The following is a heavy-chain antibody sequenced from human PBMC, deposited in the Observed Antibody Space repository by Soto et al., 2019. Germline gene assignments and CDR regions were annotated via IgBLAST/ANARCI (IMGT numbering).Heavy chain of an antibody. CDR3: ARDSPTNGLPYYGVNGTDV. CDR1: GGTFSSYA. V-gene: IGHV1-69*13. J-gene: IGHJ6*02. Sequence: SVKVSCKASGGTFSSYAISWVRQAPGQGLEWMGGIIPIFGTANYAQKFQGRVTITADESTSTAYMELSSLRSEDTAVYYCARDSPTNGLPYYGVNGTDVWGQGTTVTVSS. CDR2: IIPIFGTA. D-gene: IGHD4-17*01.